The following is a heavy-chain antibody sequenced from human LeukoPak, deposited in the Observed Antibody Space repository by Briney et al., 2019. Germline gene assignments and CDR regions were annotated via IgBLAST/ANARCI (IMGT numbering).Heavy chain of an antibody. V-gene: IGHV4-59*08. CDR1: SGSISTYY. J-gene: IGHJ3*02. CDR2: IYYSGNT. Sequence: SETLSLTFTVSSGSISTYYWSWIRQPPGKGLEWIGFIYYSGNTNYNPSLKSRVTVSVDTSKNQFSLKLSSVTAADTAVYRCARHIGGSGSHDAFDIWGQGTMVTVSS. CDR3: ARHIGGSGSHDAFDI. D-gene: IGHD3-10*01.